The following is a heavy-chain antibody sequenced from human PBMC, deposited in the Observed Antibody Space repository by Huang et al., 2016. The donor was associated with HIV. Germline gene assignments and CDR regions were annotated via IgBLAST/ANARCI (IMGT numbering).Heavy chain of an antibody. CDR2: IKQDESEK. CDR3: ATKTAGMDI. Sequence: VESGGRSVQPGGSIKLSCVGSTFTFGAYWMSWVRQPPGKGLEWVANIKQDESEKYYVDSVKGRFNISRDNARKVLFLEMDDLRVEDTAIYFCATKTAGMDIWGQGTMVTVSS. V-gene: IGHV3-7*01. CDR1: TFTFGAYW. D-gene: IGHD1-7*01. J-gene: IGHJ6*02.